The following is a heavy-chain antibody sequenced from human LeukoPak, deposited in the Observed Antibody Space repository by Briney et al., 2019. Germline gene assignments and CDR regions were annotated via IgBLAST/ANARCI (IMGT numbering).Heavy chain of an antibody. CDR1: GFSLCSYD. J-gene: IGHJ3*02. Sequence: PGRSLRLSCAASGFSLCSYDMHWVRQAPGKGLEWVAVISYDGSNKYYADSVKGRFTISRDNSKNTLYLQMNSLRAEDTAVYYCARPTGGIKVLADAFDIWGQGTMVTVSS. D-gene: IGHD1-14*01. CDR2: ISYDGSNK. V-gene: IGHV3-30-3*01. CDR3: ARPTGGIKVLADAFDI.